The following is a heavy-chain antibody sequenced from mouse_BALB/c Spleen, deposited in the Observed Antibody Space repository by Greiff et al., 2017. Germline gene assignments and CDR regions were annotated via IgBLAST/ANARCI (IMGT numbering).Heavy chain of an antibody. Sequence: VQLKQSGPELVKPGASVKMSCKASGYTFTSYVMHWVKQKPGQGLEWIGYINPYNDGTKYNEKFKGKATLTSDKSSSTAYMELSSLTSEDSAVYYYSRNQLEEPSWFAYWGQGTLVTVSA. D-gene: IGHD4-1*02. J-gene: IGHJ3*01. CDR2: INPYNDGT. CDR3: SRNQLEEPSWFAY. V-gene: IGHV1-14*01. CDR1: GYTFTSYV.